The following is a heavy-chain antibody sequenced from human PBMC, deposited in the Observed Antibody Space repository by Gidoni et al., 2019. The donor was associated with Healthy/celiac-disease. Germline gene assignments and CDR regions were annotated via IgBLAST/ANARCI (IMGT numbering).Heavy chain of an antibody. J-gene: IGHJ4*02. CDR3: ARARSSGWYVFDY. V-gene: IGHV3-33*01. CDR2: IWYDGSNK. D-gene: IGHD6-19*01. CDR1: GFTFSSYG. Sequence: QVQLVESGGGVVQPGRSLRLSCAASGFTFSSYGMHWVRQAPGKGLEWVAVIWYDGSNKYYADSVKGRFTISRDNSKNTLYLQMNSLRAEDTAVYYCARARSSGWYVFDYWGQGTLVTVSS.